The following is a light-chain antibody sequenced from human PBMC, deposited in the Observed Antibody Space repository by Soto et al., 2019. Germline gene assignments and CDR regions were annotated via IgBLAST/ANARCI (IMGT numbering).Light chain of an antibody. CDR1: SSDVGGYNY. CDR2: EVS. Sequence: QSALTQPPSASGSPGQSVTISCTGTSSDVGGYNYVSWYQQHPGKAPKLMIYEVSKRPSGVPDRFSGSKSGNTASLTVSGLQADDESDYYCSSYAGSNNSSYVFGTGTKLTVL. V-gene: IGLV2-8*01. J-gene: IGLJ1*01. CDR3: SSYAGSNNSSYV.